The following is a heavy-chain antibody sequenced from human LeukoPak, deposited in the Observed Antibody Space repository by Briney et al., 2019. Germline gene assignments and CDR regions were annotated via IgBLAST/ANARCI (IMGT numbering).Heavy chain of an antibody. D-gene: IGHD2-15*01. CDR2: IYHTGST. CDR3: AGTLGCSGGTCYSANWFDP. CDR1: GGSIGSGTYS. J-gene: IGHJ5*02. V-gene: IGHV4-30-2*01. Sequence: SETLSLTCAVSGGSIGSGTYSWRWIRQPPGKGLEWIGYIYHTGSTYYNPSLKSRVTISLDRSKDQFSLNLSSVTAADTAVYYCAGTLGCSGGTCYSANWFDPWGQGTLVTVSS.